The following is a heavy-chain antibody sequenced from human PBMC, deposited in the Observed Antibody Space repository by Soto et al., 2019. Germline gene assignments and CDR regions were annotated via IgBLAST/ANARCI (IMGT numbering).Heavy chain of an antibody. V-gene: IGHV3-11*01. CDR3: ARDIRGAN. J-gene: IGHJ4*02. D-gene: IGHD3-10*01. Sequence: QVQLVESGGGLVKPGGSLRLSCTASGFTFTDHYMTWIPPAPGKGLEWVSYINSGGSNIYYADSVRGRFTISRDNAKNSVYLQMSSLRADDTAIYYCARDIRGANWGQGTLVIVSS. CDR2: INSGGSNI. CDR1: GFTFTDHY.